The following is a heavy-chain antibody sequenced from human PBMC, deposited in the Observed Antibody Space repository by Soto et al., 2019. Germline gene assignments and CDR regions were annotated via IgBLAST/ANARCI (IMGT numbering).Heavy chain of an antibody. Sequence: QVPLVQSGAEVKKPGASVKVSCKASGYTFTSYYMHWVRQAPGQGLAWMGIINPSGGSTSYAQQFRGRLIMTTDSSMSTVYMELSSLRADDTAVYYCASDSDIVVVTAIPSLYAFDIWGQGTMVTVSS. D-gene: IGHD2-21*02. CDR3: ASDSDIVVVTAIPSLYAFDI. V-gene: IGHV1-46*01. CDR1: GYTFTSYY. J-gene: IGHJ3*02. CDR2: INPSGGST.